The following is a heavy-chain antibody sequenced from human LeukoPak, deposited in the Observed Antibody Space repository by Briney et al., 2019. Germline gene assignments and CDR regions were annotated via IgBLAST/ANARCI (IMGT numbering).Heavy chain of an antibody. CDR1: GGSISSYY. J-gene: IGHJ4*02. CDR2: IYYSGST. Sequence: PSETLSLTCTVSGGSISSYYWSWIRQPPGKGLEWIGYIYYSGSTSYNPSLKSRVTISVDTPKNQFSLKLSSVTAADTAVYYCARDQPLPDYWGQGTLVTVSS. V-gene: IGHV4-59*01. CDR3: ARDQPLPDY.